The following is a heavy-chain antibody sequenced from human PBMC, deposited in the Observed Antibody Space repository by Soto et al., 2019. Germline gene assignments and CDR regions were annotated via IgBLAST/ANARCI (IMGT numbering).Heavy chain of an antibody. V-gene: IGHV4-39*01. CDR3: AREVGVLHAPDYYYYSMDV. Sequence: SETLSLTCTVSGGSISSSSYYWGWIRQPPGKGLEWIGSIYYSGSTYYNPSPKSRVTISVDTSKNQFSLKLSSVTAADTAVYYCAREVGVLHAPDYYYYSMDVWGQGTTVTVSS. D-gene: IGHD2-15*01. CDR1: GGSISSSSYY. J-gene: IGHJ6*02. CDR2: IYYSGST.